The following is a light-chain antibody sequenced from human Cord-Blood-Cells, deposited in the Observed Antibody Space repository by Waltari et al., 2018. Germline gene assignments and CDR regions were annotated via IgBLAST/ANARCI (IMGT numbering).Light chain of an antibody. CDR2: KGS. CDR1: QSISSW. J-gene: IGKJ1*01. Sequence: DIQMTQSPSTMSASVGDRVTITCRASQSISSWLAWYQQKPGKAPKLLIYKGSSLESGVPSRFSGSGSGTEVTLTSISLQPDDFATYDCQQYNSYSRTFGQGTKVEIK. V-gene: IGKV1-5*03. CDR3: QQYNSYSRT.